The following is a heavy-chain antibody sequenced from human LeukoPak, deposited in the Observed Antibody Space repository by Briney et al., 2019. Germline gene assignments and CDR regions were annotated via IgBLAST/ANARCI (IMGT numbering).Heavy chain of an antibody. J-gene: IGHJ4*02. V-gene: IGHV4-61*09. Sequence: SETLSLTCTVSGGSISSGSYCWSWIRQPAGKGLEWIGHIYSSGSTNYNPSLKSRVTISVDTSKNQFSLKLGSVTAADTAVYYCARVSSGYFDWLPLDYWGQGTLVTVSS. CDR1: GGSISSGSYC. CDR3: ARVSSGYFDWLPLDY. D-gene: IGHD3-9*01. CDR2: IYSSGST.